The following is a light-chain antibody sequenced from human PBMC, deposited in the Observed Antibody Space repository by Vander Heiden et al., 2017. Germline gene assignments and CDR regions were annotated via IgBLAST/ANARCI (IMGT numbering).Light chain of an antibody. V-gene: IGLV2-14*03. CDR1: SSDVGGYNY. Sequence: SALTQPASVSGSPGQSITISCPGTSSDVGGYNYVSWYQQHPGKAPKLMIYDVSNRPSGVSNRFSGSKSGNTASLTISGLQAEDEADYYCSSYRSSSTLGVFGTGTKVTVL. CDR3: SSYRSSSTLGV. J-gene: IGLJ1*01. CDR2: DVS.